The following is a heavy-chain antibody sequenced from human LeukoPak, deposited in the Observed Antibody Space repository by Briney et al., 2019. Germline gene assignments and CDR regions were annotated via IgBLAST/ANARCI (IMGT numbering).Heavy chain of an antibody. CDR3: ARALAGCGGTCPFDS. Sequence: PSETLSLTCDVSGASISGYWWSWIRQPAGKGLEWIGRMYTDGDTNYNPALKSRVTVSVDTSKNLFSLKLISVTAADTAVYYCARALAGCGGTCPFDSWGQGTLVTVSS. V-gene: IGHV4-4*07. CDR2: MYTDGDT. J-gene: IGHJ4*02. D-gene: IGHD2-15*01. CDR1: GASISGYW.